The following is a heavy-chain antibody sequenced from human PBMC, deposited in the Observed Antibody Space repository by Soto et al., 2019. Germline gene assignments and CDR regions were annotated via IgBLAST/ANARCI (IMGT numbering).Heavy chain of an antibody. V-gene: IGHV3-74*03. Sequence: EVQLVESGGGLVQPGESLRLSCAASGFTFSSSWMHWVRQAPGKGLVWVSRINSDGSTTQYADSVRGRFTISRDNAKNTLFLEVNSLPIEHTAVYFCACPAMPRGQCDLWGHRTLVTVSS. CDR1: GFTFSSSW. D-gene: IGHD3-10*01. J-gene: IGHJ5*02. CDR2: INSDGSTT. CDR3: ACPAMPRGQCDL.